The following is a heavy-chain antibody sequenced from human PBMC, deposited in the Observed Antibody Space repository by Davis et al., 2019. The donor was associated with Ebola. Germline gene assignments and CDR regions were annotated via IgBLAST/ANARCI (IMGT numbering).Heavy chain of an antibody. D-gene: IGHD2-21*01. CDR3: ICGDQLTGGLYYYYGMDV. Sequence: ASVKVSCKASRYTFTSYYMHWVRQAPGQGLEWMGIINPSGGSTSYAQKFQGRVTMTRDTSTSTVYMELSSLRSEDTAVYYCICGDQLTGGLYYYYGMDVWGQGTTVTVSS. J-gene: IGHJ6*02. V-gene: IGHV1-46*01. CDR1: RYTFTSYY. CDR2: INPSGGST.